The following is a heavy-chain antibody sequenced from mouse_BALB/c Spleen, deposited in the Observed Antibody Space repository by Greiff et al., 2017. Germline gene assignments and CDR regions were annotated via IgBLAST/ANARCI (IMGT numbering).Heavy chain of an antibody. Sequence: VQLQQSGPGLVAPSQSLSITCTVSGFSLTSYDISWIRQPPGKGLEWLGVIWTGGGTNYNSAFMSRLSISKDNSKSQVFLKMNSLQTDDTAIYYCVREGLRRGFDYWGQGTTLTVSS. D-gene: IGHD2-4*01. CDR1: GFSLTSYD. CDR3: VREGLRRGFDY. CDR2: IWTGGGT. V-gene: IGHV2-9-2*01. J-gene: IGHJ2*01.